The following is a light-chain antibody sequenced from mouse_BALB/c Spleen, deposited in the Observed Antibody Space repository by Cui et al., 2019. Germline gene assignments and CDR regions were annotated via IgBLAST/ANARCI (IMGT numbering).Light chain of an antibody. CDR3: QQYSSYPYT. V-gene: IGKV6-23*01. CDR1: QDVGTA. CDR2: WAS. Sequence: DIVMTQSHKFMSTSVGDRVSITCKASQDVGTAVAWYQQKPGQSPKLLIYWASTRHTGVPDRSTGSGSGTDFTLTISNVQSEDLADYFCQQYSSYPYTFGGGTKLEIK. J-gene: IGKJ2*01.